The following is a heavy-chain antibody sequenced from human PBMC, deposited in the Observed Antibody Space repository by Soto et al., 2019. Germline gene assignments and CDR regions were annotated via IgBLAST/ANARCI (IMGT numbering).Heavy chain of an antibody. D-gene: IGHD3-10*01. V-gene: IGHV4-4*07. CDR1: GGSISSYY. CDR2: IYTSGST. J-gene: IGHJ6*02. CDR3: ARVLRRDYYGSGSYQSRYYYYGMDV. Sequence: SETLSLTCTVSGGSISSYYWSWIRQPAGKGLEWIGRIYTSGSTNYNPSLKSRVTMSVDTSKNQFSLKLSSVTAADTAVYYCARVLRRDYYGSGSYQSRYYYYGMDVWGQGTTVTVSS.